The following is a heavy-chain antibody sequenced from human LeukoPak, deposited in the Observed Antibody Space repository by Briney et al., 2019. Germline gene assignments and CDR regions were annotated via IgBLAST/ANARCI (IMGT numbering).Heavy chain of an antibody. V-gene: IGHV4-59*08. J-gene: IGHJ4*02. CDR3: ARHLLRYFDWSIFDY. D-gene: IGHD3-9*01. CDR1: GGSISSYY. CDR2: IYYSGST. Sequence: SETLSLTCTVSGGSISSYYWSWIRQPPGKGLEWIGYIYYSGSTNYNPSLKSRVTISVDTSKNQFSLKQSSVTAADTAVYYCARHLLRYFDWSIFDYWGQGTLVTVSS.